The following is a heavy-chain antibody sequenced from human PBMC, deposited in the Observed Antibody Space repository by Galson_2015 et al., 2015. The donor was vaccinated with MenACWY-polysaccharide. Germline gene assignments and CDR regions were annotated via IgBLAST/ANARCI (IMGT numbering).Heavy chain of an antibody. D-gene: IGHD2-15*01. V-gene: IGHV7-4-1*02. Sequence: SVKVSCKASGYTFKRYAMNWVRQAPGQGLEWLGWINTNTGNPTYAQGFTGRFVFSLDTSVSTAYLQISSLKAEDTAVYYCVRDPCLVAAAVPLSRFGCCGLGPLVSVSS. CDR2: INTNTGNP. CDR3: VRDPCLVAAAVPLSRFGC. CDR1: GYTFKRYA. J-gene: IGHJ1*01.